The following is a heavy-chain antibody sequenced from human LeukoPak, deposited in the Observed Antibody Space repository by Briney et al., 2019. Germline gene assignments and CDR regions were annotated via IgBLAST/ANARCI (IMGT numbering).Heavy chain of an antibody. Sequence: PGGSLRLSCEASGIILSNFAMSWVRQAPGKGLEWVSAMFGATTYYADSVRGRFTLSRDNSKNTLYLQMNSLTAEDTAVYYCAMDGVSARLEKWGQGALVTVSS. CDR1: GIILSNFA. V-gene: IGHV3-23*01. J-gene: IGHJ4*02. D-gene: IGHD2-8*01. CDR2: MFGATT. CDR3: AMDGVSARLEK.